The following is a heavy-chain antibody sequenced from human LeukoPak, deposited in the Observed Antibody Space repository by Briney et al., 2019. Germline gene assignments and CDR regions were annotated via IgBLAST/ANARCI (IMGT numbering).Heavy chain of an antibody. J-gene: IGHJ5*02. D-gene: IGHD5-18*01. Sequence: SETLSLTCTVPGGSISSYYWTWIRQPAGKGLKWIGRIYRSGNTNYNPSLKSRVTISVDTSKNQFTLKLSSVTAADTAVYYCARSHSGVTSPFDPWGQGTLVTVSS. CDR1: GGSISSYY. V-gene: IGHV4-4*07. CDR2: IYRSGNT. CDR3: ARSHSGVTSPFDP.